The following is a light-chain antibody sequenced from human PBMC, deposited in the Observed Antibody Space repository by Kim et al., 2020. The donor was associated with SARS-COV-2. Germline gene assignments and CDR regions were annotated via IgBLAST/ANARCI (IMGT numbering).Light chain of an antibody. CDR3: QQYGSSPAT. CDR1: QTVTSNY. J-gene: IGKJ1*01. Sequence: EIVLTQSPGTLSLSPGERATLSCRASQTVTSNYLAWYQQKPGQAPRLLIYGASSRATGISDRFSGSGSGTDFTLTISRLEPEDFAVYYCQQYGSSPATFGQGTKVEYQT. CDR2: GAS. V-gene: IGKV3-20*01.